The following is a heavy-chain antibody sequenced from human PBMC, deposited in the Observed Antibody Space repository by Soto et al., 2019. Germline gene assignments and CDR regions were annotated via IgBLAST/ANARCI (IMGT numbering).Heavy chain of an antibody. D-gene: IGHD6-19*01. CDR2: IGGDGSSP. Sequence: EVHLVESGGGCVQPGGSLRLSCGAAGFTFNNDCMHWVREVPGQGLMWVSRIGGDGSSPAYADSVEGRFTILRDNAKNTLYLQLNSLRIEDTAVYYCAREIIAVLGSSRWFDPWGQGTLVTVSS. CDR3: AREIIAVLGSSRWFDP. CDR1: GFTFNNDC. J-gene: IGHJ5*02. V-gene: IGHV3-74*03.